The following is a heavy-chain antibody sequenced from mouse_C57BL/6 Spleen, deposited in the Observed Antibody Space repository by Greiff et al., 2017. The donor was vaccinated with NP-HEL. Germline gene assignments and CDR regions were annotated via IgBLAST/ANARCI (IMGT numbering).Heavy chain of an antibody. D-gene: IGHD1-1*01. CDR3: TRSVTTVDWYFDV. CDR2: IDPETGGT. V-gene: IGHV1-15*01. Sequence: VKLMESGAELVRPGASVTLSCKASGYTFTDYEMHWVKQTPVHGLEWIGAIDPETGGTAYNQKFKGKAILTADKSSSTAYMELRSLTSEDSAVYYCTRSVTTVDWYFDVWGTGTTVTVSS. J-gene: IGHJ1*03. CDR1: GYTFTDYE.